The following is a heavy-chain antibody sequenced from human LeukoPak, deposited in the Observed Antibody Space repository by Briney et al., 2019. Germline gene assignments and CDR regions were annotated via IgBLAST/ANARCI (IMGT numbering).Heavy chain of an antibody. CDR2: MNPNSGNT. V-gene: IGHV1-8*01. Sequence: ASVKVSCKASGYTFTSYDINWVRQATGQGLEWMGWMNPNSGNTGYAQKFQGRVTMTRNTSISTAYMELSSLRSEDTAVYYCARGRGVRELSNFDYWGQGTLVTVSS. J-gene: IGHJ4*02. D-gene: IGHD3-16*02. CDR3: ARGRGVRELSNFDY. CDR1: GYTFTSYD.